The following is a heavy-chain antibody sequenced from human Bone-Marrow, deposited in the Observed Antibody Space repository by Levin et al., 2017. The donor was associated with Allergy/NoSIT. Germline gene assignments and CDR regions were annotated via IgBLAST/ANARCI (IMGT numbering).Heavy chain of an antibody. J-gene: IGHJ4*02. CDR3: ATGTYHPRLEY. CDR2: INHSGNT. D-gene: IGHD3-16*02. Sequence: SETLSLTCAVNGVSFSASYWSWIRQSPGKGLEWIAQINHSGNTKYNPSLQSRVTVLLDQSKSQFSLKLSSVTAADTSFYYCATGTYHPRLEYWGQGALVTVSS. V-gene: IGHV4-34*01. CDR1: GVSFSASY.